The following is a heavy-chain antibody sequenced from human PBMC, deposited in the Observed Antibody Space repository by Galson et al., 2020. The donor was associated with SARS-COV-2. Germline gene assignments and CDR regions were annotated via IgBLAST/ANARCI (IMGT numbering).Heavy chain of an antibody. Sequence: GESLKISCAASGFTFSSFWMTWVRQAPGKGLERVANIKKDGTEEYYVESVKGRFTISRDNAKNSLYLQMNNLRAEDTAVYYCSRGGDTSSWYWWLWGQGTLVTVSS. CDR1: GFTFSSFW. D-gene: IGHD2-8*02. CDR2: IKKDGTEE. CDR3: SRGGDTSSWYWWL. J-gene: IGHJ4*02. V-gene: IGHV3-7*01.